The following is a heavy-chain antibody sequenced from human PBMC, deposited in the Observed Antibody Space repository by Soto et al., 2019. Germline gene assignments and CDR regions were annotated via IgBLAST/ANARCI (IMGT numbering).Heavy chain of an antibody. CDR2: IIPIIGTA. Sequence: VQLMQSGAAVKKPGSSVKVSCKASGGTFSSYAISWVRQAPGQGLEWMGGIIPIIGTANYAQKFQGRVTITAEESTSTGYMVLSSLRSEDTAVYYCARDWESIAALQAGGSYYYGLDVWGHGTTVTVYS. D-gene: IGHD6-6*01. CDR1: GGTFSSYA. J-gene: IGHJ6*02. CDR3: ARDWESIAALQAGGSYYYGLDV. V-gene: IGHV1-69*01.